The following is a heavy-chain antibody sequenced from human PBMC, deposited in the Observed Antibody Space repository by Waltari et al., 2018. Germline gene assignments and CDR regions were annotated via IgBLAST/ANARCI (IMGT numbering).Heavy chain of an antibody. Sequence: EVQLVESGGGLVQPGGSLRLSCAASGSTFSTFGMGWVRQAPGKGLEWVANIKQDGSGKYSVDSVKGRFTISRDNAKNSLSLQMNSLRAEDTAVYFCARLYNTGWYGFDYWGQGTLVTVSS. V-gene: IGHV3-7*01. CDR3: ARLYNTGWYGFDY. CDR1: GSTFSTFG. CDR2: IKQDGSGK. D-gene: IGHD6-19*01. J-gene: IGHJ4*02.